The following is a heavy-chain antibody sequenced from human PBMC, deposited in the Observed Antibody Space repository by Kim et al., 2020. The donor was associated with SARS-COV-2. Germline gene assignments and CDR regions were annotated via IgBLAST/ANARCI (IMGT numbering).Heavy chain of an antibody. V-gene: IGHV1-24*01. CDR2: FDPEDGET. CDR1: GYTLTELS. D-gene: IGHD2-2*01. J-gene: IGHJ6*02. CDR3: ATCFAMGPAYYYYYYGMDV. Sequence: ASVKVSCKVSGYTLTELSMHWVRQAPGKGLEWMGGFDPEDGETIYAQKFQGRVTMTEDTSTDTAYMELSSLRSEDTAVYYCATCFAMGPAYYYYYYGMDVWGQGTTVTVSS.